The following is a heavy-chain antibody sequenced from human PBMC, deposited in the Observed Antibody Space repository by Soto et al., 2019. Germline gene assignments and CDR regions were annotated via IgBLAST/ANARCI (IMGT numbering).Heavy chain of an antibody. CDR2: IIPVFGTT. CDR3: ARDGGFGELKY. V-gene: IGHV1-69*18. D-gene: IGHD3-10*01. Sequence: QVQLVQSGAELKKPGSSVKVSCKASGDTFSGYAINWVRQAPGEGLEWMGRIIPVFGTTNDAQRFEDRVTFTADESTNTAYMELRGLLSEDTAVYYCARDGGFGELKYWGPGTLVTVSS. CDR1: GDTFSGYA. J-gene: IGHJ4*02.